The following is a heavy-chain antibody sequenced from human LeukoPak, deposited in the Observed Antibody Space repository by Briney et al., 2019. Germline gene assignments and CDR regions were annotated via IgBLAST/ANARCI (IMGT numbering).Heavy chain of an antibody. CDR3: ASSGTTTGGMDV. D-gene: IGHD1-14*01. V-gene: IGHV3-64D*06. Sequence: GGSLRLSCSASGFTFSSYVMHWVRQAPGKGLEYVSAISSNGGSTYHADSVKGRFTVSRDNSKNMPYLQMSSLRAEDTAVYYCASSGTTTGGMDVWGQGTTVTVSS. CDR2: ISSNGGST. J-gene: IGHJ6*02. CDR1: GFTFSSYV.